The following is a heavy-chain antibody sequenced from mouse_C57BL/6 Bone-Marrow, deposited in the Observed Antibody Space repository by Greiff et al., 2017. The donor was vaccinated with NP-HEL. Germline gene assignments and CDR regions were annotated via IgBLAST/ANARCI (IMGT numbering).Heavy chain of an antibody. D-gene: IGHD2-1*01. CDR2: IHPNSGST. CDR3: ACDGNCPAWFAY. J-gene: IGHJ3*01. V-gene: IGHV1-64*01. Sequence: QVQLQQSGAELVKPGASVKLSCKASGYTFTSYWMHWVKQRPGQGLEWIGMIHPNSGSTNYNEKFKSKATLTVDKSSSTAYMQLSSLTSEDSAVYYCACDGNCPAWFAYWGQGTLVTVSA. CDR1: GYTFTSYW.